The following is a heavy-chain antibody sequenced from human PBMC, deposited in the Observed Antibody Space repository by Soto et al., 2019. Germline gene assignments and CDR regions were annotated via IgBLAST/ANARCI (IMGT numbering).Heavy chain of an antibody. Sequence: SLRLSCAASGFPFSSYALNWVRQAPGKGLEWVAEISGSGTSTYYAPSVKGRFIISSDSSKNTLYLRMYSLRAEDTAMYYCARSLSALFSLGDFKYWGQGALVTVSS. CDR3: ARSLSALFSLGDFKY. J-gene: IGHJ4*02. CDR2: ISGSGTST. CDR1: GFPFSSYA. V-gene: IGHV3-23*01. D-gene: IGHD2-21*01.